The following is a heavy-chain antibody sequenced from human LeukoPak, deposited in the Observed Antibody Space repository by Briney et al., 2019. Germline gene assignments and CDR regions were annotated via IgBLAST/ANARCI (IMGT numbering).Heavy chain of an antibody. J-gene: IGHJ6*02. CDR1: GFTFSGYA. D-gene: IGHD5-18*01. CDR2: ISYDGSNK. CDR3: ARDVGSYGHGYYYGMDV. V-gene: IGHV3-30-3*01. Sequence: GGSLRLSCAAPGFTFSGYAMHWVRQAPGQGLEWVAEISYDGSNKYYADSVKGRFTISRDNSKNTLYLQMNSLRGEGTAVYYCARDVGSYGHGYYYGMDVWGQGTTVIVSS.